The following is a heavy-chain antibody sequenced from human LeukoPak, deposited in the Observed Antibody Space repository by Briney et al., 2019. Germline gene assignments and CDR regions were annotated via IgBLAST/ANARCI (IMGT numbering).Heavy chain of an antibody. CDR3: AREMESYSSGWYYFDY. CDR1: GFTFSSYG. CDR2: IYSGGST. V-gene: IGHV3-53*01. Sequence: QTGGSLRLSCAASGFTFSSYGMNWVRQAPGKGLEWVSVIYSGGSTYYADSVKGRFTISRDNSKNTLYLQMNSLRAEDTAVYYCAREMESYSSGWYYFDYWGQGTLVTVSS. J-gene: IGHJ4*02. D-gene: IGHD6-19*01.